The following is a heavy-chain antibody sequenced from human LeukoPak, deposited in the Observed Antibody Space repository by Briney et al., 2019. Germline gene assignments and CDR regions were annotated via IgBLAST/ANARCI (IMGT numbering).Heavy chain of an antibody. CDR1: GFTFSSYW. V-gene: IGHV3-74*01. Sequence: GGSLRLSCAASGFTFSSYWMHWVRQAPGKGLVWVSRINSDGSSTSYADSVKGRFTISRDNAKNSLYLQMNSLRAEDTALYYCARDTGYKVAFDIWGQGTMVTVSS. J-gene: IGHJ3*02. D-gene: IGHD5-12*01. CDR2: INSDGSST. CDR3: ARDTGYKVAFDI.